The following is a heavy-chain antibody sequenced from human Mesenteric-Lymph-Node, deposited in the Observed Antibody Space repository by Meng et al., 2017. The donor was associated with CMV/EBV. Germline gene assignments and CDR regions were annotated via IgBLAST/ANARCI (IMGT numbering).Heavy chain of an antibody. D-gene: IGHD6-6*01. Sequence: GESLKISCAASGFTFSSYWMHWVRQAPGKGLVWVSRINSDGSSTSYADSVKGRFTISRDNAKNTLYLQMNSLRAEDTAVYYCARRALREQRVPWFDPWGQGTLVTVSS. J-gene: IGHJ5*02. CDR2: INSDGSST. CDR3: ARRALREQRVPWFDP. V-gene: IGHV3-74*01. CDR1: GFTFSSYW.